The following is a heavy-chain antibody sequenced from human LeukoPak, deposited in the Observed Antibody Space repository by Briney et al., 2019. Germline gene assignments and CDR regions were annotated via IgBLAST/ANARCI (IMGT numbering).Heavy chain of an antibody. D-gene: IGHD6-13*01. CDR1: GGSISSGSYN. CDR2: IYTSGST. J-gene: IGHJ4*02. Sequence: PSETWSLTCTVSGGSISSGSYNWSWFRRPPGKGLEWIGRIYTSGSTNYNPSLKSRVTISVDTSKNQFSLKLSSVTAADTAVYYCARYSSSWFFDYWGQGTLVTVSS. CDR3: ARYSSSWFFDY. V-gene: IGHV4-61*02.